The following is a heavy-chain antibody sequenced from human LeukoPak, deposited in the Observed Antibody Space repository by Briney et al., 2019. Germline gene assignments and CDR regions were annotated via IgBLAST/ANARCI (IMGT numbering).Heavy chain of an antibody. CDR1: GGSFSGYY. J-gene: IGHJ2*01. CDR3: ASRGYSYGRSYWYFDL. CDR2: INHSGST. D-gene: IGHD5-18*01. Sequence: SETLSLTCAVYGGSFSGYYWSWIRQPPGKGLEWIGEINHSGSTNYNPSLKSRVTISVDTSKNQFSLKLSSVTAADTAVYYCASRGYSYGRSYWYFDLWGRGTLVTVSS. V-gene: IGHV4-34*01.